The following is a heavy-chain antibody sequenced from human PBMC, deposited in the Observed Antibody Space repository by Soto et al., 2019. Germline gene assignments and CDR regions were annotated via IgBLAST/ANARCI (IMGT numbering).Heavy chain of an antibody. CDR2: ITGSGGNK. Sequence: GGSLRLSCAGSRFSFSNYAMTWARQAPGEGLEWVASITGSGGNKTYADSVKGRFTISRDNSKNTLYLQMNSLRAEDTAVYYCARDHGIAVPYYYYYYGMDVWGQGTTVTVSS. J-gene: IGHJ6*02. V-gene: IGHV3-23*01. CDR1: RFSFSNYA. D-gene: IGHD6-19*01. CDR3: ARDHGIAVPYYYYYYGMDV.